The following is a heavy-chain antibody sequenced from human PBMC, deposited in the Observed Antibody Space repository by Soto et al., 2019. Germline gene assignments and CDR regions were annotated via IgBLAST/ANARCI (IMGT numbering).Heavy chain of an antibody. Sequence: EVQLLESGGGLVQPGGSLRLSCAASGFTFSSYAMSWVRQAPGKGLEWVSVISGNGGSPIYADSVKGRLTISRDNSKETIYLKMNSLRAEDTAVYYCAKDRGTDWELLLWGQGTLVTVSS. J-gene: IGHJ4*02. CDR2: ISGNGGSP. CDR3: AKDRGTDWELLL. V-gene: IGHV3-23*01. CDR1: GFTFSSYA. D-gene: IGHD1-26*01.